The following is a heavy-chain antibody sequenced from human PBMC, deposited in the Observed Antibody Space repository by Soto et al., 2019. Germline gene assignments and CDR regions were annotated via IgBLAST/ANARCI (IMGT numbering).Heavy chain of an antibody. CDR2: IIPIFGTA. V-gene: IGHV1-69*12. D-gene: IGHD3-3*01. CDR1: GGTFSSYA. CDR3: ARGADFWSGYPFQH. J-gene: IGHJ1*01. Sequence: QVQLVQSGAEVKKPGSSVKLSCKASGGTFSSYAISWVRQAPGQGLEWMGGIIPIFGTANYAQKLQGRVTITADESTSTAYMELSSLRSEDKAVYYCARGADFWSGYPFQHWWQGCLVTVSS.